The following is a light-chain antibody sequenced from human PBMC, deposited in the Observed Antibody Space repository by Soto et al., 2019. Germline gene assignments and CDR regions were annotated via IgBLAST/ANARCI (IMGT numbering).Light chain of an antibody. CDR3: QQYDQWPIT. CDR1: QSVSSY. J-gene: IGKJ5*01. V-gene: IGKV3-15*01. CDR2: GAS. Sequence: EIVLPQSPATLSLSPGERSTLSCMASQSVSSYLAWYQQKPGQAPRLLIYGASARALGIPDRFSGSGSGTEFSFTVTSLQSEDFAVYYCQQYDQWPITFGQGTRLEIK.